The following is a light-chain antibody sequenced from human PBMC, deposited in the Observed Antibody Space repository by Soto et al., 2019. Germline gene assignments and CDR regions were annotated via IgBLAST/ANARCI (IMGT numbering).Light chain of an antibody. Sequence: PGESVALSSSATPVVSSSLAWYQQKSGQAPRLLIYGASTSATVVPARFSGGGSVTEFTLTISRLQSEDFAFYYCPQYYNWRYRFGQGTNVDI. CDR2: GAS. CDR3: PQYYNWRYR. CDR1: PVVSSS. V-gene: IGKV3-15*01. J-gene: IGKJ1*01.